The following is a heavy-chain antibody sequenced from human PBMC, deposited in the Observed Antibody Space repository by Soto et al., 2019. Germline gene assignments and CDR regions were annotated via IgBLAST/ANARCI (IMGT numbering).Heavy chain of an antibody. V-gene: IGHV1-69*01. J-gene: IGHJ2*01. CDR1: GGSLSRHT. CDR2: VSPIFGTT. CDR3: AGGASSGGGYFDL. D-gene: IGHD1-26*01. Sequence: QVQLVQSGAEVKKPGSSVQVSCKAAGGSLSRHTVSCVRLAPGQGLEWQGGVSPIFGTTNYAQKFQGRVTITADGSSGTAYLDWHSLKPDDAAGYFCAGGASSGGGYFDLWGRGTLVTVSS.